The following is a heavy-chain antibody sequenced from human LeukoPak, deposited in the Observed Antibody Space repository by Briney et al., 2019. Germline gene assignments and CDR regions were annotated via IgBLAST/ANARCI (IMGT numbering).Heavy chain of an antibody. V-gene: IGHV3-21*01. Sequence: MSGGSLRLSCAASGFTFSSYSMNWIRQAPGKGLEWVSSISGSGEFIYYGDSVKGRVTISRDNGKNSLYLQMNSVRPEDMAVYYGARDDSHGYHFFDSWGRGTLVTVSS. CDR1: GFTFSSYS. J-gene: IGHJ4*02. D-gene: IGHD3-22*01. CDR3: ARDDSHGYHFFDS. CDR2: ISGSGEFI.